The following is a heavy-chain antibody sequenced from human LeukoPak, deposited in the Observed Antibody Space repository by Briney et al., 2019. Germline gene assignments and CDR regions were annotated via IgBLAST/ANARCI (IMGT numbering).Heavy chain of an antibody. V-gene: IGHV1-2*02. CDR3: ARDSYYDSSGYYSSEYFQH. J-gene: IGHJ1*01. D-gene: IGHD3-22*01. CDR2: INPNSGGT. CDR1: GYSFTGYY. Sequence: ASVKVSCKASGYSFTGYYMHWVRQAPGQGLEWMGWINPNSGGTNYAQKFQGRVTMTRDTSISTAYMELSRLRSDDTAVYYCARDSYYDSSGYYSSEYFQHWGQGTLVTVSS.